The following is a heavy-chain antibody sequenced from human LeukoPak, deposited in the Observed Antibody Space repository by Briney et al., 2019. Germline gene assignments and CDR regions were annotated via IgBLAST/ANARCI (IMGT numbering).Heavy chain of an antibody. J-gene: IGHJ4*02. Sequence: ASVKVSCKASGYTFTSFYMHWVRQAPGQGLEWMGILNPRGGSVSSAQNFQDRITLTRDTSTSTVYMELSSLRSDDTAVYYCARDYHGSGSLTTFDYWGQGTLVTVSS. D-gene: IGHD3-10*01. CDR2: LNPRGGSV. CDR1: GYTFTSFY. CDR3: ARDYHGSGSLTTFDY. V-gene: IGHV1-46*01.